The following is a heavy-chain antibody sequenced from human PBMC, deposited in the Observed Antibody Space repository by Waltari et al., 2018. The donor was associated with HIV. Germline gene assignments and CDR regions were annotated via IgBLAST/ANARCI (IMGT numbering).Heavy chain of an antibody. Sequence: QLQLQESGPGLVKPSETLSLTCTVSGGSISSSSYYWGWLRQPPGKGLEWIGSIYYSGSTYYNPSLKSRVTISVDTSKNQFSLKLSSVTAADTAVYYCARQGLEVVVAATNSDYYGMDVWGQGTTVTVSS. D-gene: IGHD2-15*01. V-gene: IGHV4-39*01. CDR2: IYYSGST. CDR3: ARQGLEVVVAATNSDYYGMDV. J-gene: IGHJ6*02. CDR1: GGSISSSSYY.